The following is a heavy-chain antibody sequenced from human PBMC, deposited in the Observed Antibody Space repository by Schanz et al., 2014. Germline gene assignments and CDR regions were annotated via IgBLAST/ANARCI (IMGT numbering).Heavy chain of an antibody. CDR2: IWSDGSTK. CDR1: GFTFSDYY. J-gene: IGHJ4*02. D-gene: IGHD1-1*01. CDR3: ARAHGNNWYGKGLDY. V-gene: IGHV3-33*08. Sequence: QVQLVESGGGLVKPGGSLRLSCAASGFTFSDYYMSWIRQAPGKGPEWVAVIWSDGSTKYYADSVKGRFTISRDNSKNTLYLQMNSLRADDTAVYFCARAHGNNWYGKGLDYWGQGTQVTVSS.